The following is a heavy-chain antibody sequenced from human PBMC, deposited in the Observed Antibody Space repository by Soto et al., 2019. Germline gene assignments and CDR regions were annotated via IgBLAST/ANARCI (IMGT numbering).Heavy chain of an antibody. CDR2: VKDGGHT. D-gene: IGHD5-12*01. CDR3: ARGQEGVVATH. V-gene: IGHV4-34*01. CDR1: GGSLSGYY. Sequence: QVQLQQWGAGLLKPSETLSLNCAVTGGSLSGYYWSWIRQPPGKGLEWIGEVKDGGHTNYSPSLRGPVTISSDTSTNHFSLRLNSVTASDTGVYYCARGQEGVVATHWDQGSLVTVSA. J-gene: IGHJ4*02.